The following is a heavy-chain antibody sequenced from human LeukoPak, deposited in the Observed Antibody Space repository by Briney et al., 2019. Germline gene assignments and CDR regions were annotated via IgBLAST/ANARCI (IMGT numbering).Heavy chain of an antibody. V-gene: IGHV3-21*01. J-gene: IGHJ5*02. Sequence: VRSLRLSCAASVFTLSSYSMNWVRQAPGRGLEWVSSISSSSSYVSYADSVKGRFTISRDNAKNSRYMQMNSRRAEDTAVYYCARAVAAAGRSWWFDPWGQGTLVTVSA. CDR1: VFTLSSYS. CDR2: ISSSSSYV. CDR3: ARAVAAAGRSWWFDP. D-gene: IGHD6-13*01.